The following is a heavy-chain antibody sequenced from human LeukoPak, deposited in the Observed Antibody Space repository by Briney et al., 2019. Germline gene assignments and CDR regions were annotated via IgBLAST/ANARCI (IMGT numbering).Heavy chain of an antibody. J-gene: IGHJ4*02. CDR1: GFTFTYYA. CDR2: ISGRAGGT. V-gene: IGHV3-23*01. D-gene: IGHD4-17*01. Sequence: GGSLRLSCAASGFTFTYYAMNWVRQAPGKGLEWVSDISGRAGGTNYADSVKGRFTIARDNTKSMLYLQMDSLRADDTALYYCAKGRSPIDYWGQGTLVTVSS. CDR3: AKGRSPIDY.